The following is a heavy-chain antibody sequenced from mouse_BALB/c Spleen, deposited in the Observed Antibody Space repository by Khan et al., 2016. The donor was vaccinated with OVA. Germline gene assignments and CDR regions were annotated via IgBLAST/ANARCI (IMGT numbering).Heavy chain of an antibody. V-gene: IGHV2-6-1*01. J-gene: IGHJ4*01. D-gene: IGHD2-10*01. CDR2: IWSDGST. Sequence: QVQLKESGPGLVAPSQSLSITCTISGFSLTNYGVNWVRQPPGKGLEWLVVIWSDGSTTYNSALKSRLTNSKDNSKSQVFLKMNSLQPNDTTMYFCARQPYYHYNIMDYWGQGTSVTVSS. CDR1: GFSLTNYG. CDR3: ARQPYYHYNIMDY.